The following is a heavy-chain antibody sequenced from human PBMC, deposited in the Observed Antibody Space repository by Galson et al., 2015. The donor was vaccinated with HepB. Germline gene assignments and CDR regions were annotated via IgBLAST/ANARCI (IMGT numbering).Heavy chain of an antibody. D-gene: IGHD6-19*01. CDR1: GGTFSSYA. V-gene: IGHV1-69*13. CDR3: ARGQSGYSSGWYVFDY. CDR2: IIPIFGTA. Sequence: SVKVSCKASGGTFSSYAISWVRQAPGQGLEWMGGIIPIFGTANYAQKFQGRVTITADESTSTAYMELSSLRSEDTAVYYCARGQSGYSSGWYVFDYWGQGTLVTVSS. J-gene: IGHJ4*02.